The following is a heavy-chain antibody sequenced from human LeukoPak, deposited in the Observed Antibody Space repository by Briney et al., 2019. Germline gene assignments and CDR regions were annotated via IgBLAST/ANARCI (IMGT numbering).Heavy chain of an antibody. CDR1: GFTFSSHW. CDR2: INNDGRVT. D-gene: IGHD3-16*01. Sequence: GGSLRLSCAASGFTFSSHWMHWVRQAPGKGLVWVSFINNDGRVTRYADSVKGRFTISRDNAKNTVYLQMNSLRAEDTAMYYCARGGQGVVDYWGPGTLVTVS. J-gene: IGHJ4*02. V-gene: IGHV3-74*01. CDR3: ARGGQGVVDY.